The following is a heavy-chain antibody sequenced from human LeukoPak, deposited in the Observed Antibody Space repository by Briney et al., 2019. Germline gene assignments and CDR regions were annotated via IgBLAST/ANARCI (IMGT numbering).Heavy chain of an antibody. V-gene: IGHV3-23*01. CDR1: GCTFSTYA. CDR3: TKSPFSGSYRFED. Sequence: GGSLRLSCVASGCTFSTYAMSWVRQAPGQGLEWVSVISGSGVTTYYADSVKGRFSISRANSKNTLWLQMSSLRAEDTAVYFCTKSPFSGSYRFEDWGQGTLVTVSS. CDR2: ISGSGVTT. D-gene: IGHD1-26*01. J-gene: IGHJ4*02.